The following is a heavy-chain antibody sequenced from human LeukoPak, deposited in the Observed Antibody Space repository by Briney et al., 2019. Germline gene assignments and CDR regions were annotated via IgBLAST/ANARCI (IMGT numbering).Heavy chain of an antibody. CDR3: ARAGGYCGRISCPYYFDY. V-gene: IGHV1-18*01. Sequence: PRASVKVSCKASGYTFTSYGISWVRQAPGQGLEWMGWISAYNGNTNYAQKLQGRVTMTRNTSISTAYMELSSLRSEDTAVYYCARAGGYCGRISCPYYFDYWGQGSLVAVSS. CDR2: ISAYNGNT. J-gene: IGHJ4*02. D-gene: IGHD2-15*01. CDR1: GYTFTSYG.